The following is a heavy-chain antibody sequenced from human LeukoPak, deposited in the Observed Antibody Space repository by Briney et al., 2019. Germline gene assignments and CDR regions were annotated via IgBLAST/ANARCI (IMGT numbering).Heavy chain of an antibody. Sequence: GESLKISCKGSGYSFTSYWIGSVRQMPGKGLEGMGIIYPGDSDTRYSPSFQGQVTISADKSISTAYLQWSSLKASDTARYYCARHLWEGCGGGSCYPLPADYWGQGTLVTVSS. V-gene: IGHV5-51*01. J-gene: IGHJ4*02. D-gene: IGHD2-15*01. CDR2: IYPGDSDT. CDR1: GYSFTSYW. CDR3: ARHLWEGCGGGSCYPLPADY.